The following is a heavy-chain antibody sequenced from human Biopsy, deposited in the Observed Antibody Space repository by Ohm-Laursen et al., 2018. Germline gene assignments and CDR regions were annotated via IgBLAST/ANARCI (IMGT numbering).Heavy chain of an antibody. CDR3: ARDSGILNYGNFKYYHYYGMDV. CDR2: IYYSVMT. V-gene: IGHV4-59*02. J-gene: IGHJ6*02. D-gene: IGHD4-11*01. CDR1: GDSVTKYY. Sequence: SGDLSPTCTVSGDSVTKYYWSWIRQPPGKGLEWIGHIYYSVMTNYNPSLQSRVSISVDTSRNQVSLTLSSVTAADTAVYYCARDSGILNYGNFKYYHYYGMDVWGQGTKVTVSS.